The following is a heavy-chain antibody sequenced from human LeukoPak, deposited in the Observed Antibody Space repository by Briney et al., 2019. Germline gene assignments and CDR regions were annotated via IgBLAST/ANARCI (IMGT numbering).Heavy chain of an antibody. V-gene: IGHV1-24*01. J-gene: IGHJ4*02. D-gene: IGHD6-13*01. Sequence: ASVKVSCKVSGYTLTELSMHWVRQAPGKGLEWMGGFDPEDGETLYAQKFQGRVTMTEDTSTDTAYMELSSLRSEDTAVYYCATRYGVAAADFDYWGQGTLVTVSS. CDR2: FDPEDGET. CDR3: ATRYGVAAADFDY. CDR1: GYTLTELS.